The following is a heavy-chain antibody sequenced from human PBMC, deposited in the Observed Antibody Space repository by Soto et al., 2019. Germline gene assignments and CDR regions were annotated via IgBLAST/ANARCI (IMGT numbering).Heavy chain of an antibody. CDR2: IKQDGSEK. J-gene: IGHJ2*01. V-gene: IGHV3-7*01. Sequence: EVQLVESGGGLVQPGGSLRLSCAASGFTFSSYWMSWVRQAPGKGLEWVANIKQDGSEKYYVDSVKGRFTISRDNAKNSLYLQMNILQAEDPVVYYYASDLEGSGWYHFWYSELRGRGTLATLSS. CDR1: GFTFSSYW. CDR3: ASDLEGSGWYHFWYSEL. D-gene: IGHD6-19*01.